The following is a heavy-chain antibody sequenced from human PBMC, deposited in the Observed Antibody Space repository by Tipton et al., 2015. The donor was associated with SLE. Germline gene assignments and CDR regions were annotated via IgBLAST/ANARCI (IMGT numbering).Heavy chain of an antibody. CDR1: GGSISSGPYH. J-gene: IGHJ4*02. CDR3: ARHDVSVTGTKGFDY. D-gene: IGHD1-1*01. V-gene: IGHV4-39*01. Sequence: TLSLTCTVSGGSISSGPYHWGWIRQTPGKGLEWIGNVYYSGSAYYSRSLKSRVTISVDTSKMQFSLRLTSVTAADTAIYFCARHDVSVTGTKGFDYWGQGNPVTVSS. CDR2: VYYSGSA.